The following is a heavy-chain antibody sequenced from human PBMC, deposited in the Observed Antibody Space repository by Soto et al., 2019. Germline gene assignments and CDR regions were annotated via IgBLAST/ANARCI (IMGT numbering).Heavy chain of an antibody. Sequence: EVQLLESGGGLVQPGGSLRLSCAASGFTFSSYAMSWVRQAPGKGLEWVSAISGSGGSTYYADSVKGRFTISRDNSKNTLYLQMNSLRADDTAVYYCAKGSGSEMGYYYCGMDVWGKGTTVTVSS. CDR3: AKGSGSEMGYYYCGMDV. D-gene: IGHD3-10*01. CDR2: ISGSGGST. V-gene: IGHV3-23*01. CDR1: GFTFSSYA. J-gene: IGHJ6*04.